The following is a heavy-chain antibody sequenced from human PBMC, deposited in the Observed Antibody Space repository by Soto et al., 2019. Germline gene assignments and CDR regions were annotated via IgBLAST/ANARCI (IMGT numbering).Heavy chain of an antibody. D-gene: IGHD2-15*01. Sequence: HPGGSLRLSCAASGFTFRTSGMHWVRQAPGKGLEWVAVIWYDGYNKNYADSVKGRFTISRDNTKNTVDLQMNSLRAEDTAVYYCVKDRWRLDFWGQGTLVTVSS. J-gene: IGHJ4*02. V-gene: IGHV3-33*06. CDR3: VKDRWRLDF. CDR2: IWYDGYNK. CDR1: GFTFRTSG.